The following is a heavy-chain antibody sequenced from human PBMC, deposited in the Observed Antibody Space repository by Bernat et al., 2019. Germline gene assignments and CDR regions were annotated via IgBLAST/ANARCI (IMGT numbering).Heavy chain of an antibody. CDR2: ISYDGSNK. D-gene: IGHD6-19*01. J-gene: IGHJ6*02. Sequence: QVQLVESGGGVVQPGRSLILSCAASGFTFSSYAMHWVRQAPGKGLEWVAVISYDGSNKYYADSVKGRFTISRDNSKNTLYLQMNSLRAEDTAVYYCARDREGGWPTYSIYYYYYYGMDVWGQGTTVTVSS. V-gene: IGHV3-30-3*01. CDR1: GFTFSSYA. CDR3: ARDREGGWPTYSIYYYYYYGMDV.